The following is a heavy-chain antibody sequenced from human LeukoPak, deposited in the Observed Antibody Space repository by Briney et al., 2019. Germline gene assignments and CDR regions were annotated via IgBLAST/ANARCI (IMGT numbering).Heavy chain of an antibody. CDR1: AFTFSDYY. J-gene: IGHJ6*03. V-gene: IGHV3-11*04. D-gene: IGHD6-25*01. CDR3: ARGGGYSPSYYYYYYMDV. CDR2: ISSSARTI. Sequence: PGGSLRLSCAASAFTFSDYYMSWIRQAPGKGLEWVSYISSSARTIYYADSVKGRFTISRDNAKNSLNLQMNSLRAEDTAVYYCARGGGYSPSYYYYYYMDVWGKGTTVTVSS.